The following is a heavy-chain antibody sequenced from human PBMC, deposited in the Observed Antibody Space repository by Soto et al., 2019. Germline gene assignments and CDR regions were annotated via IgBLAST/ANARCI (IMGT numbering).Heavy chain of an antibody. D-gene: IGHD3-10*01. J-gene: IGHJ6*02. Sequence: ASETLSLTCTVSGGCISSGGYYWSWIRQHPGKGLEWIGYIYYSGSTYYNPSLKSRVTISVDTSKNQFSLKLSSVTAADTAVYYCARVFGFGGMDVWGQGTTVTVSS. CDR2: IYYSGST. V-gene: IGHV4-31*03. CDR3: ARVFGFGGMDV. CDR1: GGCISSGGYY.